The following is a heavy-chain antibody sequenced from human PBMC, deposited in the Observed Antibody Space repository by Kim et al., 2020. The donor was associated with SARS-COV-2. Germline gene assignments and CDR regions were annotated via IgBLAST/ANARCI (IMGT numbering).Heavy chain of an antibody. CDR1: GFPFSSSV. CDR2: LETRTTNT. D-gene: IGHD6-13*01. CDR3: AKAASPSVWYPDY. V-gene: IGHV3-23*05. Sequence: GGSLRLSCAASGFPFSSSVMTWVRRAPGKGLEWVSTLETRTTNTFYSDSVKGRFTNSRDNSKSTLYLQMNSLRAEDTAFYYCAKAASPSVWYPDYWGQGSLVTVSS. J-gene: IGHJ4*02.